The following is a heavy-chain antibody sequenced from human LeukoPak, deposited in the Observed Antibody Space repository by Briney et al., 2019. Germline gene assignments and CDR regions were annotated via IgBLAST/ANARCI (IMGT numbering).Heavy chain of an antibody. Sequence: SETLSLTCAVYGGSFSSYYWSWIRQPPGKGLEWIGEINHSGSTNYNPSLKSRVTISVDTSKNQFSLKLSSVTAADTAVYYCASLSTYYDILTGYYPDYYYYGMDVWGQGTTVTVSS. CDR1: GGSFSSYY. CDR3: ASLSTYYDILTGYYPDYYYYGMDV. CDR2: INHSGST. V-gene: IGHV4-34*01. J-gene: IGHJ6*02. D-gene: IGHD3-9*01.